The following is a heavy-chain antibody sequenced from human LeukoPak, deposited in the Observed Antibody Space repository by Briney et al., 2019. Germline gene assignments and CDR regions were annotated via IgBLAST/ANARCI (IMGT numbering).Heavy chain of an antibody. J-gene: IGHJ6*03. CDR3: AKCPFGYYYYYYMDV. V-gene: IGHV3-33*06. CDR1: GFTFSSYG. D-gene: IGHD3-10*01. CDR2: IWYDGSNK. Sequence: GGSLRLSCAASGFTFSSYGMHWVRQAPGKGLEWVAVIWYDGSNKYYADSVKGRFTISRDNSKNTLYLQMNSLRAEDTAVYYCAKCPFGYYYYYYMDVWGKGTTVTVSS.